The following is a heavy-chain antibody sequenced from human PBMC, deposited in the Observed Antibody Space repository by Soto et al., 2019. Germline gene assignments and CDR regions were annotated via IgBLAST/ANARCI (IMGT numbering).Heavy chain of an antibody. V-gene: IGHV3-23*01. J-gene: IGHJ4*02. CDR1: GFTFRDYA. D-gene: IGHD6-19*01. CDR3: GKERRGSGWSVCNF. CDR2: ISGSGGDA. Sequence: LRLSCKVSGFTFRDYAMSWVRQAPGKGLEWVSDISGSGGDARYADSVKGRFTISRDNSRDTLFLQLNSLRVDDPAVYYCGKERRGSGWSVCNFWGQGTLVTVSS.